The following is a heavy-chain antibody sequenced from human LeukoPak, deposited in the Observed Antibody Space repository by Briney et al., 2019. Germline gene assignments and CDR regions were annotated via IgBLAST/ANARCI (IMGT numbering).Heavy chain of an antibody. Sequence: KPSETLSLTCAVYGGSFSGYYWSWIRQSPGKGLEWIGEINHSGSTNYNPSLKSRVTISVDTSKNQFSLKLSSVTAADTAVYYCARGDRPGYDYWGQGTLVTVSS. J-gene: IGHJ4*02. CDR2: INHSGST. CDR3: ARGDRPGYDY. D-gene: IGHD1-14*01. CDR1: GGSFSGYY. V-gene: IGHV4-34*01.